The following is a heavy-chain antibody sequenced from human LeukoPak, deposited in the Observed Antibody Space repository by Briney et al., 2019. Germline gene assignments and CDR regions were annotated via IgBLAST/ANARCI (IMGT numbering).Heavy chain of an antibody. V-gene: IGHV3-48*01. CDR3: ARAAQPGSDP. Sequence: GGSLRLSCGASGLTFSSYSMNWVRQAPGKGLEWVSYISSDSGTIYQADSVKGRFTISRDNAKNSLYLQMNSLRAEDTAVYHCARAAQPGSDPWGQGTLVIVSS. J-gene: IGHJ5*02. D-gene: IGHD1-14*01. CDR1: GLTFSSYS. CDR2: ISSDSGTI.